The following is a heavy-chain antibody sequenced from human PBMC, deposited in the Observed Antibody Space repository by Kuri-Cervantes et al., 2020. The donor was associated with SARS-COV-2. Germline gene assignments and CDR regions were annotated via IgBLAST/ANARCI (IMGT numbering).Heavy chain of an antibody. V-gene: IGHV3-74*01. J-gene: IGHJ6*02. D-gene: IGHD3-22*01. CDR2: INSDGSNT. CDR3: ARDYYDTEGYYYYGMDV. Sequence: GESLKISCAASGFMFSCYWMHWVRQAPGKGLVWVSRINSDGSNTTYADSVRGRFTISRDNSKNTLYLQMNSLRAEDTAVYYCARDYYDTEGYYYYGMDVWGQGTTVTVSS. CDR1: GFMFSCYW.